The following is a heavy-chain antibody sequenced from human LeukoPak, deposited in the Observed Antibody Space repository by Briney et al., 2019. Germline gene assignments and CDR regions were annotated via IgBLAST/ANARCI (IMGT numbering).Heavy chain of an antibody. V-gene: IGHV3-66*01. Sequence: PGGSLRLSCAASGFTVSRNYMSWVRQAPGKGLEWVSVIYSGGGTYYADSVRGRFTISRDNSKNTVYFQMNSLRAEDTAVYYCARESTPVDYWGQGTLVTVSS. CDR3: ARESTPVDY. J-gene: IGHJ4*02. CDR1: GFTVSRNY. D-gene: IGHD5/OR15-5a*01. CDR2: IYSGGGT.